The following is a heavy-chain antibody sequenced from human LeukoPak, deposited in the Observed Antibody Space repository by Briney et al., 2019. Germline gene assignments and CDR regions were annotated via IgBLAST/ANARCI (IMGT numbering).Heavy chain of an antibody. Sequence: PGGSLRLSCAASGLNLSSYEMNWVRRAPGKGLEWLSYITSSGSTIYYADSVKGRFTISRDNANNSLYLQMNSLRAEDTAVYYCAKDYYVSGPDWFDPWGQGTLVTVSS. D-gene: IGHD3-22*01. CDR3: AKDYYVSGPDWFDP. V-gene: IGHV3-48*03. CDR2: ITSSGSTI. J-gene: IGHJ5*02. CDR1: GLNLSSYE.